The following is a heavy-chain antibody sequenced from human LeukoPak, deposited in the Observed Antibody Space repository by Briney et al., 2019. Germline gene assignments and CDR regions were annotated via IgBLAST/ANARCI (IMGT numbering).Heavy chain of an antibody. J-gene: IGHJ1*01. V-gene: IGHV6-1*01. Sequence: SQTLSLTCAISGDSVPSNSAAWNWIRQSPSRGLEWLGRTYYRSKWYNDHAEFVKSRITINPDTSKNQFSLQLNSVTPEDTAVYYCARALSFVFHHWGQGTLVTVAS. CDR2: TYYRSKWYN. CDR1: GDSVPSNSAA. CDR3: ARALSFVFHH. D-gene: IGHD1-26*01.